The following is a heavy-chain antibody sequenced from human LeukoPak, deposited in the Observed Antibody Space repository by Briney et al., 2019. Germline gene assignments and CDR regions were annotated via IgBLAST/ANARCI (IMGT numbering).Heavy chain of an antibody. D-gene: IGHD2-2*02. Sequence: ASVKVSCKASGYTFTSYDINWVRQATGQGLEWMGWMNPNSVNTGYAQKFQGRVTMTRNTSISTAYMELSSLRSEDTAVYYCARGSVVVVPAAILEWVSKYYYYGMDVWGQGTTVTVSS. J-gene: IGHJ6*02. CDR1: GYTFTSYD. CDR2: MNPNSVNT. CDR3: ARGSVVVVPAAILEWVSKYYYYGMDV. V-gene: IGHV1-8*01.